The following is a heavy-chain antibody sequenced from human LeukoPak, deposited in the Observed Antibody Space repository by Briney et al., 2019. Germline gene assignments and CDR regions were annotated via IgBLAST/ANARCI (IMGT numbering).Heavy chain of an antibody. V-gene: IGHV3-33*01. CDR1: GFTFSTYA. Sequence: GGSLRLSCAASGFTFSTYAIHWARQAPGKGLEGVAVIWYHGNTKDYVDSVKGRFTISRDSSKNTLYLQMNSLRAEDTAVYYCAREEDDTISTGYMDVGGKGTTVIVSS. J-gene: IGHJ6*03. CDR3: AREEDDTISTGYMDV. CDR2: IWYHGNTK. D-gene: IGHD3-3*01.